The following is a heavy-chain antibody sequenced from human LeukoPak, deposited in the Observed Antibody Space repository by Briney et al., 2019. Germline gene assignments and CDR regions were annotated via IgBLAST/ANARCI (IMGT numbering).Heavy chain of an antibody. CDR2: IYHSGST. V-gene: IGHV4-30-2*01. J-gene: IGHJ4*02. D-gene: IGHD2-21*02. Sequence: SELRLGTWGESGVSGRSVGYCWSWIRQPTGKGLEWIGYIYHSGSTYYNPSLKSRVTISVDRSKNQFSLKLSSVTAADTAVYYCASAYCGGDCYLDYWGQGTLVTVSS. CDR3: ASAYCGGDCYLDY. CDR1: GVSGRSVGYC.